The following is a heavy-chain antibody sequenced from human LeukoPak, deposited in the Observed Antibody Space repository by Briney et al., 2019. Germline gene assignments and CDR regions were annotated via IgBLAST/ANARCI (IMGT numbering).Heavy chain of an antibody. J-gene: IGHJ4*02. CDR1: GYTLTELS. V-gene: IGHV1-24*01. CDR3: ATDRKRSRYYLLPDY. CDR2: FDPEDGET. Sequence: ASVKVSCKVSGYTLTELSMHWVRQAPGKGLEWMGGFDPEDGETIYAQKFQGRVTMTEDTSTDTAYMELSSLRSEDTAVYYCATDRKRSRYYLLPDYWGQGTLVTVSS. D-gene: IGHD3-22*01.